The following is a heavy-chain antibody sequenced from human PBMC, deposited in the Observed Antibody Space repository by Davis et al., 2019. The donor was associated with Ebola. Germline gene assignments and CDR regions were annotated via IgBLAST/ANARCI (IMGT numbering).Heavy chain of an antibody. CDR1: GGSFSGYY. CDR3: ARHNIVVVTAIPYFDY. Sequence: SETLSLTCGVFGGSFSGYYWTWIRQSPGKGLEWLGEINEGGYTNYNPSLKSRVTISIDTSKNQFSLKLSSVTAADTAVYYCARHNIVVVTAIPYFDYWGQGTLVTVSS. V-gene: IGHV4-34*01. CDR2: INEGGYT. J-gene: IGHJ4*02. D-gene: IGHD2-21*02.